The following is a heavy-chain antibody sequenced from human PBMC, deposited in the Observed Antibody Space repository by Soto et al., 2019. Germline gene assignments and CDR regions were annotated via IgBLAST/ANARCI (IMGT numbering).Heavy chain of an antibody. V-gene: IGHV4-39*01. Sequence: QLQLQESGPGLVKPSETLSLTCIVSGGSISSSDYYWGWFRQPPGQGLEWIASIHYGGNTYYKPSIRWRVTISIDTSKNQFSLKVNSVTAADTAVYYCARRRHGCPHNWFDPWGQGTLVTVSS. CDR3: ARRRHGCPHNWFDP. CDR1: GGSISSSDYY. J-gene: IGHJ5*02. D-gene: IGHD6-19*01. CDR2: IHYGGNT.